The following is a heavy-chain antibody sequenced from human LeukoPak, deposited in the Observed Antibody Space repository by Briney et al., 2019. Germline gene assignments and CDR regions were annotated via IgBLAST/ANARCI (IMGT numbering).Heavy chain of an antibody. V-gene: IGHV5-51*01. CDR1: GYRFINYW. CDR3: TSHLETSGYFAFDQ. CDR2: IYPANSET. D-gene: IGHD3-22*01. J-gene: IGHJ4*02. Sequence: GESLQISFKGSGYRFINYWIGWVRQRPGNGLEWMAIIYPANSETRYSPSLQGQVTISVDKSIGTAYLQWSSLKASDTAMYYCTSHLETSGYFAFDQWGQGTLVTVSS.